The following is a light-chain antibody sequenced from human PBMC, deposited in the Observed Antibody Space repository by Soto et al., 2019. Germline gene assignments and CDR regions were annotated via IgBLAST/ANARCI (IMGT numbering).Light chain of an antibody. CDR3: QQYYSTPWT. CDR1: QSVLYSSNNKNY. J-gene: IGKJ1*01. V-gene: IGKV4-1*01. CDR2: WAS. Sequence: DIVMTQSPDSLAVSLGERATINCKSSQSVLYSSNNKNYLAWYQQKPGQPPKMIIYWASTRESGVPDRFSGSGSGTDFTLSISSLQAEDVAVYYCQQYYSTPWTFGQVTKVEI.